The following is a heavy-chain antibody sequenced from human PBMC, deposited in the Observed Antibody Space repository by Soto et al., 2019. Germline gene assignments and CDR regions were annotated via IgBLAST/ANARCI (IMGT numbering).Heavy chain of an antibody. D-gene: IGHD6-13*01. J-gene: IGHJ5*02. Sequence: QVQLVQSGAEVKKPGASVKVSCKASGYTFTSYDINWVRQATGQGLEWMGWMNPNSGNTGYAQKFQGRVTMTRNTSISTAYMEVSSLRSEDTAVYYCARVAGSSSWYDWYWFDPWGQGTLVTVSS. V-gene: IGHV1-8*01. CDR1: GYTFTSYD. CDR2: MNPNSGNT. CDR3: ARVAGSSSWYDWYWFDP.